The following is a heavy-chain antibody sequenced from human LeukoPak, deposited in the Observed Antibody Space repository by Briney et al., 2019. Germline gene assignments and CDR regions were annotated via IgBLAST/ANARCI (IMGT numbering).Heavy chain of an antibody. Sequence: PGGSLRLSCAASGFTFSSYAMHWVRQAPGKGLEWVAVISYDGSNKYYADSVKGRFTISRDNSKNTLYLQMNSLRAEDTAVYYCARDRPGYYYDSSGYWDYFDYWGQGTLVTVSS. CDR2: ISYDGSNK. D-gene: IGHD3-22*01. V-gene: IGHV3-30-3*01. CDR3: ARDRPGYYYDSSGYWDYFDY. J-gene: IGHJ4*02. CDR1: GFTFSSYA.